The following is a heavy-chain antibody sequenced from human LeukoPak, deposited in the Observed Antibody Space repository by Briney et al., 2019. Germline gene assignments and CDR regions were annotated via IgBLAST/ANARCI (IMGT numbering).Heavy chain of an antibody. CDR3: AREKGSLIAVAGLAFDY. D-gene: IGHD6-19*01. CDR1: GYTFTGYH. CDR2: INPNRGDT. Sequence: ASVKVSCKASGYTFTGYHMRWVRQAPGQGLEWMGRINPNRGDTKFAQKFQGRVTMTRDTSTSTVYMELSSLRSEDTAVYYCAREKGSLIAVAGLAFDYWGQGTLVTVSS. V-gene: IGHV1-2*06. J-gene: IGHJ4*02.